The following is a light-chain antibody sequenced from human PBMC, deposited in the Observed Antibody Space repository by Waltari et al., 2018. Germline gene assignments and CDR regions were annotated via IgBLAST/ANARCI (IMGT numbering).Light chain of an antibody. CDR3: QQGNTFPPT. CDR1: QDINGY. J-gene: IGKJ1*01. CDR2: AAS. Sequence: DIQMTQSPSPVSASVGDRVTLTCRARQDINGYLSRYQEKPGKAPKLLIYAASSLRTGVPSRFSGGRSGTDFTLTITSLQPEYFATYFCQQGNTFPPTFGQGTKVDIK. V-gene: IGKV1-12*01.